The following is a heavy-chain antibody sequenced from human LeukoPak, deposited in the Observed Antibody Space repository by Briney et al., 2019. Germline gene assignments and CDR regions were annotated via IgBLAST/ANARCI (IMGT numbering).Heavy chain of an antibody. J-gene: IGHJ4*02. CDR3: ARDSREGEYQLLYKFDF. CDR1: GFTFSSYW. D-gene: IGHD2-2*02. V-gene: IGHV3-7*01. Sequence: GGSLRLSCAASGFTFSSYWMSWVRQAPGKGLEWVANIKQDGSEKYYVDSVKGRFTISRDNAKNSLYLQMNSLRAEDTAVYYCARDSREGEYQLLYKFDFWGQGTLVTVSS. CDR2: IKQDGSEK.